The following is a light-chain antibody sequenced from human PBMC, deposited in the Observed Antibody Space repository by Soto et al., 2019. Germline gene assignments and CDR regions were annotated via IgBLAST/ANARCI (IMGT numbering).Light chain of an antibody. Sequence: QSVLTQPASVSGSPGQSITISCTGTSSDVGAYDYVSWYQQHPDKAPKLMIYEVSNRPSGVSNRFSGSKSVNTATLTISGLQADEEADYYCSSYTSRSTRVFGAGTKVTVL. CDR1: SSDVGAYDY. J-gene: IGLJ1*01. V-gene: IGLV2-14*03. CDR3: SSYTSRSTRV. CDR2: EVS.